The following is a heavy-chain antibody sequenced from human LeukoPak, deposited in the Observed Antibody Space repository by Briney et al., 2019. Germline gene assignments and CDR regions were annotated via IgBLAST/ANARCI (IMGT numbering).Heavy chain of an antibody. CDR3: ARDLGPYGDYGDYFDY. CDR1: GFTFSSYA. J-gene: IGHJ4*02. D-gene: IGHD4-17*01. V-gene: IGHV3-30*04. CDR2: ISYDGSNK. Sequence: PGGSLRLSYAASGFTFSSYAMHWVRQAPGKGLEWVAVISYDGSNKYYADSVKGRFTISRDNSKNTLYLQMNSLRAEDTAVYYCARDLGPYGDYGDYFDYWGQGTLVTVSS.